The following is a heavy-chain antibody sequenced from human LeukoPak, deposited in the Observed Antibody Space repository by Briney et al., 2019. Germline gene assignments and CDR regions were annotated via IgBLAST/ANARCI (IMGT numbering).Heavy chain of an antibody. CDR1: GYTFTSYA. CDR2: INTNTGNP. V-gene: IGHV7-4-1*02. J-gene: IGHJ4*02. Sequence: ASVKVSCKASGYTFTSYAMNWVRQAPGQGLEWMGWINTNTGNPTYAQGFTGRFVFSLDTSVSTAYLQISSLKAEDTAVYYCAVRGTLRYFDWSPFDYWGQGTLVTVSS. D-gene: IGHD3-9*01. CDR3: AVRGTLRYFDWSPFDY.